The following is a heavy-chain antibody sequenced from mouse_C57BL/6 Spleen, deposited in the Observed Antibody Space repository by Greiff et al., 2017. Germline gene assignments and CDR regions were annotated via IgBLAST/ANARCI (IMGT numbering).Heavy chain of an antibody. J-gene: IGHJ4*01. CDR2: IYPRSGNT. Sequence: QVQLQQSGAELARPGASVKLSCKASGYTFTSYGISWVKQRTGQGLEWIGEIYPRSGNTYYNEKFKGKATLTADKSSSTAYMELRSLTSEDSAVXFCARGGTTVVASYYYAMDYWGQGTSVTVSS. CDR3: ARGGTTVVASYYYAMDY. D-gene: IGHD1-1*01. V-gene: IGHV1-81*01. CDR1: GYTFTSYG.